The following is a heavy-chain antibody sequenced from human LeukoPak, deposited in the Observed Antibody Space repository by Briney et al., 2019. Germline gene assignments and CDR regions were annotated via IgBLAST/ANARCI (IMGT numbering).Heavy chain of an antibody. V-gene: IGHV1-46*01. J-gene: IGHJ4*02. Sequence: ASVKVSCKASGYTFTSYYMHWVRQAPGQGLEWMGIINPSGGSTSYAQKFQGRVTMTRDTSTSTVYMELSSLRSEDTAVYYCARTVRYSSGPLTDLLPYYFDYWGQGTLVTVSS. CDR2: INPSGGST. CDR3: ARTVRYSSGPLTDLLPYYFDY. CDR1: GYTFTSYY. D-gene: IGHD6-19*01.